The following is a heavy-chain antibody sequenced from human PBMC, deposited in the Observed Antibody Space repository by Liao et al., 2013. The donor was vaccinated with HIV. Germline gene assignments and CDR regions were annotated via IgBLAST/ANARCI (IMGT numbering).Heavy chain of an antibody. J-gene: IGHJ5*02. CDR2: IDYSGST. V-gene: IGHV4-34*10. CDR3: ARTDQYYDFWNGYENWFDP. CDR1: GDSLKTYY. Sequence: QVQLQESGPGLLKPSETLSLTCTVSGDSLKTYYWSWIRETPGKGLEWIGEIDYSGSTNYNPSLKSRFTMSIDKSKNQFSLKLSSVTAADTAVYYCARTDQYYDFWNGYENWFDPWGQGTLVTVSS. D-gene: IGHD3-3*01.